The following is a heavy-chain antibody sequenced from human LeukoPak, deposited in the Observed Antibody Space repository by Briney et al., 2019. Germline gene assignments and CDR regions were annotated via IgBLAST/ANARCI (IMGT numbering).Heavy chain of an antibody. CDR1: GFTFSNAW. V-gene: IGHV3-15*01. J-gene: IGHJ4*02. CDR3: TTGLNDDYVWGSYRYTGNY. CDR2: IKSKTDGGTT. Sequence: PGGSLRLSCAASGFTFSNAWMSWVRQAPGKGLEWVGRIKSKTDGGTTDYAAPVKGRFTIPRDDSKNTLYLQMNSLKTEDTAVYCCTTGLNDDYVWGSYRYTGNYWGQGTLVTVSS. D-gene: IGHD3-16*02.